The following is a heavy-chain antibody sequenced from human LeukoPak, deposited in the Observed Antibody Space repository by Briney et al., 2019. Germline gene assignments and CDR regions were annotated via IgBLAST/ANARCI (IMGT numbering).Heavy chain of an antibody. CDR3: ARAPTQRGAAAGRGADY. CDR1: GYTFTSYG. D-gene: IGHD6-13*01. J-gene: IGHJ4*02. CDR2: ISAYNGNT. V-gene: IGHV1-18*01. Sequence: ASVKVSCKASGYTFTSYGISWVRQAPGQGLEWMGWISAYNGNTNYAQKLQGRVTMTTDTSTSTAYMELRSLRSDDTAVYYCARAPTQRGAAAGRGADYWGQGTLVTVSS.